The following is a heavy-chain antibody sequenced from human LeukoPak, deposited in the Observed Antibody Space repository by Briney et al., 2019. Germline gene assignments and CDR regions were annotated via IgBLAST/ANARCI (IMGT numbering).Heavy chain of an antibody. CDR2: IYYSGST. V-gene: IGHV4-30-4*01. CDR1: GGSISSGDYY. CDR3: ARALDAFDI. Sequence: SETLSLTCTVSGGSISSGDYYWSWIRQPPGKGLEGIGYIYYSGSTYYNPSLKSRVTISVDTSKNQYSLKLSSVTAADTAVYYCARALDAFDIWGQGTMVTVSS. J-gene: IGHJ3*02.